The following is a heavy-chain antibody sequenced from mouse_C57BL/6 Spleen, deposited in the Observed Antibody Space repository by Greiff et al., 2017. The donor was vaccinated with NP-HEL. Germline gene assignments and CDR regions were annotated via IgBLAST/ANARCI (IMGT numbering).Heavy chain of an antibody. CDR3: ARGKGWLLRWFAY. V-gene: IGHV1-55*01. CDR2: IYPGSGRT. D-gene: IGHD2-3*01. Sequence: QVQLQQPGAELVKPGASVKMSCKASGYTFTSYWLTWVQQRPGQGLEWIGDIYPGSGRTNYNEKFKSKATLTVDTSSSTAYMQLSSLTSEDSAVYDCARGKGWLLRWFAYWGKGTLVTVSA. CDR1: GYTFTSYW. J-gene: IGHJ3*01.